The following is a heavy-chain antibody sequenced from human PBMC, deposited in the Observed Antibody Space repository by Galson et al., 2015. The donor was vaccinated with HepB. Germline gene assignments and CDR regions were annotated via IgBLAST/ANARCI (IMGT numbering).Heavy chain of an antibody. V-gene: IGHV3-23*01. J-gene: IGHJ5*02. CDR2: VMSGSGGA. CDR3: AECGVLSSGWCNYFDP. D-gene: IGHD6-19*01. CDR1: GFTFSSYG. Sequence: SLRLSCAASGFTFSSYGMIWVRQAPGKGLEWVSAVMSGSGGAFYADSVKGRFTISRDNSKNTLSLQMNSLGAEDTAVYYCAECGVLSSGWCNYFDPWGQGTLVTVSS.